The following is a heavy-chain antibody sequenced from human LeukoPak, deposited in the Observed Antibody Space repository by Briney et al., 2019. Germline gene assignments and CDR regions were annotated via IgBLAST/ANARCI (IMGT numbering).Heavy chain of an antibody. CDR2: IRYDGSNK. CDR3: AKGTGRNEGFFDY. D-gene: IGHD1-1*01. CDR1: GFTFSSYG. Sequence: GGSLRLSCAASGFTFSSYGMHWVRQAPGKGLEWVAFIRYDGSNKYYADSVKGRFTISRDNSKNTLYLQMNSLRAEDTAVYYCAKGTGRNEGFFDYWGQGTLVTVSS. J-gene: IGHJ4*02. V-gene: IGHV3-30*02.